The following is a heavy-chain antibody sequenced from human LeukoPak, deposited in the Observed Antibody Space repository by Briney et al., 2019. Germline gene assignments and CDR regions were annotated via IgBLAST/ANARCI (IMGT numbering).Heavy chain of an antibody. CDR2: IYSGGST. CDR1: EFTFGDYA. Sequence: GGSLRLSCTASEFTFGDYAISWVRQAPGKGLEWVSEIYSGGSTYYAASVKGRFSISRDNSKNTVYLQMNSLRVEDTAVYYCARELREHGVFDIWGQGIMVTVSS. D-gene: IGHD1-26*01. CDR3: ARELREHGVFDI. J-gene: IGHJ3*02. V-gene: IGHV3-53*01.